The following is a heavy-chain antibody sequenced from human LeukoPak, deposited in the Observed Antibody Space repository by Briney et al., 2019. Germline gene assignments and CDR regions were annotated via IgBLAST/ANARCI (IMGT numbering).Heavy chain of an antibody. CDR3: ARVPELGSLAMDV. CDR2: IYPGDSDT. CDR1: GYRITSYW. J-gene: IGHJ6*02. V-gene: IGHV5-51*01. Sequence: GESLKISCKGSGYRITSYWIGWVRQMPGKGLEWMGIIYPGDSDTRYSPSFQGQVTISADESISTAYLQWSSLKASDTAMYYCARVPELGSLAMDVWGQGTTVTVSS. D-gene: IGHD1-7*01.